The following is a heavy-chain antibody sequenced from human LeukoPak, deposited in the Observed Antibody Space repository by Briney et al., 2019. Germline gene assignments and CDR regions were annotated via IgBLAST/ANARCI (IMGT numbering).Heavy chain of an antibody. CDR2: IYPDDSDT. CDR3: ARRRVAAATLYDAFAI. Sequence: GESLKISCKGSGYSFINDWIGWVRQMPGKGLEWMGIIYPDDSDTRYSSSFQGQVTISADKPISTAYLQWSSLKASATAMYSCARRRVAAATLYDAFAIWGQGTMVTVPS. CDR1: GYSFINDW. J-gene: IGHJ3*02. D-gene: IGHD2-2*01. V-gene: IGHV5-51*01.